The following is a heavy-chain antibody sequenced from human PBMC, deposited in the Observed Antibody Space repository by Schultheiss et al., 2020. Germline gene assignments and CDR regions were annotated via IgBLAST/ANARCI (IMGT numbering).Heavy chain of an antibody. J-gene: IGHJ4*02. CDR3: AKAGVAAAGNYYFDY. D-gene: IGHD6-13*01. CDR1: GFTFDDYA. CDR2: ISWNSGSI. V-gene: IGHV3-9*01. Sequence: GGSLRLSCAASGFTFDDYAMHWVRQAPGKGLEWVSGISWNSGSIGYADSVKGRFTISRDNAKNSLYLQMNSLRAEDTALYYCAKAGVAAAGNYYFDYWGQGTLVTVSS.